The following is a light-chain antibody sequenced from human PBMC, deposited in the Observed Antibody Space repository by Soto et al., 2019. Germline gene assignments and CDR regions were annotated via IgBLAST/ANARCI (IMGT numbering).Light chain of an antibody. J-gene: IGLJ1*01. CDR1: SSNVGSNA. V-gene: IGLV1-44*01. Sequence: QSVLTQPPSASESPGQRVTISCSGSSSNVGSNAVNWYQQLPGTAPTLLIYSNNERLSGVPDRFSGSKSGTSASLAISGLQSEDEADYCCATWDDSLNGYVFGTGTKV. CDR3: ATWDDSLNGYV. CDR2: SNN.